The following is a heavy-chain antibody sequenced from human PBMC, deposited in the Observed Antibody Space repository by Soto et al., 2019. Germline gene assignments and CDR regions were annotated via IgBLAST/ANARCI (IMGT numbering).Heavy chain of an antibody. CDR2: IWSDGTNK. CDR3: VRVFDTYYFDL. J-gene: IGHJ4*02. Sequence: QVQLVESGGGVVQPGRSLRLSCAASGFTFSTYGMHWVRQAPGKGLEWVALIWSDGTNKYYADSVKGRFTISRDNSKKTLYLQMNSRRAEDTAVYYCVRVFDTYYFDLWGQGNMVTVSS. D-gene: IGHD3-9*01. V-gene: IGHV3-33*01. CDR1: GFTFSTYG.